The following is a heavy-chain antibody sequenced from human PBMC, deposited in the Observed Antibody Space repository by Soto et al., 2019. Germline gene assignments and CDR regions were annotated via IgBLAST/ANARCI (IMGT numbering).Heavy chain of an antibody. CDR2: IYYSGST. D-gene: IGHD3-22*01. V-gene: IGHV4-30-4*01. J-gene: IGHJ5*02. CDR3: ARGFSGGDYYYDSSGYPT. Sequence: SETLSLTCTVSGGSISSGDYYWSWIRQPPGKGLEWMGYIYYSGSTYYNPSLKSRVTISVDTSKNQFSLKLSSVTAADTAVYYCARGFSGGDYYYDSSGYPTWGQGTLVTVSS. CDR1: GGSISSGDYY.